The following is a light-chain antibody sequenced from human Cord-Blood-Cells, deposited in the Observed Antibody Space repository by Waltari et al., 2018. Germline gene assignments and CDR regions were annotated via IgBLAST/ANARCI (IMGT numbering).Light chain of an antibody. V-gene: IGKV4-1*01. CDR1: QRVFYSSNNKNY. CDR2: WAS. CDR3: QQYYSTPIT. J-gene: IGKJ5*01. Sequence: DTSMTQSPDSLAVSLGARAPLNCKSSQRVFYSSNNKNYLAWYQQKPGQPPKLLIYWASTREPGVPDRFSGSGSGTDFTLTISSLQAEDVAVYYCQQYYSTPITFGQGTRLEIK.